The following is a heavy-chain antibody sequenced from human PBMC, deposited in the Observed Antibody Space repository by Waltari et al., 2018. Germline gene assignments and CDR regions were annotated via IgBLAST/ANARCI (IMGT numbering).Heavy chain of an antibody. Sequence: EVQLVESGGGLVQPGGSLRLSCAGSGFPFRDQYMDWVRQAPGKGLEWVGRTRNKAHSYTTEYAASVKGRFTISRDDSKNSMYLQMNSLNTEDTAVYYCATLSSGWSWGQGTLVTVSS. V-gene: IGHV3-72*01. CDR2: TRNKAHSYTT. CDR1: GFPFRDQY. CDR3: ATLSSGWS. D-gene: IGHD6-19*01. J-gene: IGHJ5*02.